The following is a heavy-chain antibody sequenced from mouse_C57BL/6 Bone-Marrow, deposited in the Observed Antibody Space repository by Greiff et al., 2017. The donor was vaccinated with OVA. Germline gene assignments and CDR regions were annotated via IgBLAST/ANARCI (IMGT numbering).Heavy chain of an antibody. CDR3: ARGYYYGSSSWFAY. Sequence: VQLQQPGTDLVKPGASVKLSCKASGYTFTSYWMNWVKQRPGKGLEWIGQIYPGDGDTNYNGKFKGKATLTADKSSSTAYMQLSSLTSEDSAVYFCARGYYYGSSSWFAYWGQETLVTVSA. CDR2: IYPGDGDT. J-gene: IGHJ3*01. CDR1: GYTFTSYW. V-gene: IGHV1-80*01. D-gene: IGHD1-1*01.